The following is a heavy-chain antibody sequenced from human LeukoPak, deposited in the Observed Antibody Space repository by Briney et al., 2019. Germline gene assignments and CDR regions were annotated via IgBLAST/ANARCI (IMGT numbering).Heavy chain of an antibody. V-gene: IGHV4-59*01. CDR1: GGSISSYY. Sequence: PSETLSLTCTVSGGSISSYYWSWIRQPPGKGLEWIGYIYYSGSTNYNPSLKSRVTISVDTSKNQFSLKLSSVTAADTAVYYCARRYGSGSLGWSDPWGQGTLVTVSS. CDR3: ARRYGSGSLGWSDP. D-gene: IGHD3-10*01. CDR2: IYYSGST. J-gene: IGHJ5*02.